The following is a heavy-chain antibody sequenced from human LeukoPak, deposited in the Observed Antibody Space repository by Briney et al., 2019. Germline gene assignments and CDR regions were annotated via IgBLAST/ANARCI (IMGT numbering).Heavy chain of an antibody. V-gene: IGHV3-30*04. CDR3: ARDRWELVAAYFDY. CDR2: ISDDGSNK. CDR1: RFTFSSYA. J-gene: IGHJ4*02. D-gene: IGHD1-26*01. Sequence: PGGSLRLSCAASRFTFSSYAMHWVRQAPGKGLEWVAVISDDGSNKYYADSVKGRFTISRDNSKNTLYLQMNSLRAEDTAVYYCARDRWELVAAYFDYWGQGTLVTVSS.